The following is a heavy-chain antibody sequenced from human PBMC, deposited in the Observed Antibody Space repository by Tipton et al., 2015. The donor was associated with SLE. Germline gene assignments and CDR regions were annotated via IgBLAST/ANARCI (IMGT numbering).Heavy chain of an antibody. Sequence: QLVQSGPEVKKPGASVKVSCRASGYTFPSYDINWVRQAPGQGLEWIEWMNPDTYQTGYAQKFQGRVTMTRDTSTSTAYFELSRVSSYYTSGYFCARAGDFEFVGQGYQITVS. CDR1: GYTFPSYD. CDR2: MNPDTYQT. CDR3: ARAGDFEF. V-gene: IGHV1-8*01. D-gene: IGHD7-27*01. J-gene: IGHJ4*02.